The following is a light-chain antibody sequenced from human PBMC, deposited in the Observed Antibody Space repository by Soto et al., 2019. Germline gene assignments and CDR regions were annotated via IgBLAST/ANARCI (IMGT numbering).Light chain of an antibody. CDR2: DAS. CDR3: QRYDNLPIT. CDR1: QDISNY. J-gene: IGKJ3*01. Sequence: DIQMTQSPSSLSASVGDRVTITCQASQDISNYLNWYQQKPGKAPKLLIYDASNLETGVPSRFSESGSGTDFTFSISRLHPEDIATYYCQRYDNLPITFGPATKVHIK. V-gene: IGKV1-33*01.